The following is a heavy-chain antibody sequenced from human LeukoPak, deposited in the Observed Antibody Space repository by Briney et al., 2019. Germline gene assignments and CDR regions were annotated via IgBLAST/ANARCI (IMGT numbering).Heavy chain of an antibody. CDR2: ISGSGGST. D-gene: IGHD5-12*01. V-gene: IGHV3-23*01. CDR1: GFTFSSYA. J-gene: IGHJ3*02. CDR3: AKEGYRGHRLGDAFDI. Sequence: GGSLRLSCAASGFTFSSYAMSWVRQAPGKGLEWVSAISGSGGSTYYADSVKGRFTISRDNSKNTLYLQMNSLRAEDTAVYYCAKEGYRGHRLGDAFDIWGQGTMVTVSS.